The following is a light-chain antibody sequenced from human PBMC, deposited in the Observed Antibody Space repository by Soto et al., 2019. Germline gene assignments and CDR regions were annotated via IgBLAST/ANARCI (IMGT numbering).Light chain of an antibody. Sequence: EIVLTQSPATLSLSPGERATLSCRASQSVITYLAWYQQKPGQAPRLLIYDASNRATGIPARFSGSGSGADFTLTISSLEPEDFAVYYCQQRGEWPPGATFGQGTRLEI. CDR1: QSVITY. J-gene: IGKJ5*01. CDR3: QQRGEWPPGAT. CDR2: DAS. V-gene: IGKV3-11*01.